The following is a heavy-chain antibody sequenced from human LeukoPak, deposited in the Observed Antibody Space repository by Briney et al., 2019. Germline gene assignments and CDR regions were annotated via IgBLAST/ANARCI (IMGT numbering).Heavy chain of an antibody. CDR3: AKGRQLAAFDY. CDR2: ISWNSGSI. V-gene: IGHV3-9*01. Sequence: GRFLRPSCAASGFTFDDYAMHWVRQAPGKGLEWVSGISWNSGSIGYADSVKGRFTISRDNAKNSLYLQMNSLRAEDTALYYCAKGRQLAAFDYWGQGTLVTVSS. CDR1: GFTFDDYA. J-gene: IGHJ4*02. D-gene: IGHD6-13*01.